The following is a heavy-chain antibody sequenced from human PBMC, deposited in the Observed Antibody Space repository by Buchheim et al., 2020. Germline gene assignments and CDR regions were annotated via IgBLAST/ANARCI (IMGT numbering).Heavy chain of an antibody. J-gene: IGHJ6*03. D-gene: IGHD6-13*01. V-gene: IGHV3-23*01. CDR3: AKWAYTTTAGLYYYYHMDV. Sequence: EVQLLESGGGLVQPGGSLRLSCAASGFNFGSYSVSWVRQAPGKGLEWVSGISGGGGNTYYADSVKGRFTVSRDNSKYTLYLEMNSLRAEDTAVYYCAKWAYTTTAGLYYYYHMDVWGKGTT. CDR2: ISGGGGNT. CDR1: GFNFGSYS.